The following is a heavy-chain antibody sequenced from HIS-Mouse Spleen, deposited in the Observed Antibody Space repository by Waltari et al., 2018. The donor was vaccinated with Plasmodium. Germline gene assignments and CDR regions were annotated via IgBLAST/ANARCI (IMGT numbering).Heavy chain of an antibody. D-gene: IGHD2-15*01. CDR3: ARSLGIASSYWYFDL. CDR2: IYHRGST. J-gene: IGHJ2*01. V-gene: IGHV4-38-2*02. CDR1: GYSISSGYY. Sequence: QVQLQESGPGLVKPSETLSLTCTVSGYSISSGYYWGWIRPPPGKWLEGIGSIYHRGSTYYNPSLKSRVTISVDTSKNQFSLKLSSVTAADTAVYYCARSLGIASSYWYFDLWGRGTLVTVSS.